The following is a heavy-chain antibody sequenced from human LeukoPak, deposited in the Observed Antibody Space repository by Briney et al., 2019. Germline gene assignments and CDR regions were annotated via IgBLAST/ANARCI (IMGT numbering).Heavy chain of an antibody. J-gene: IGHJ6*02. V-gene: IGHV4-59*01. CDR2: IYYSGST. CDR1: GGSISSYY. D-gene: IGHD4-17*01. CDR3: ARVPLSLFGTDYGYYGMDV. Sequence: SETLSLTCTVSGGSISSYYWSWIRQPLGKGLEWIGYIYYSGSTNYNPSLKSRVTISVDTSKDQFSLKLSSVTAADTAVYYCARVPLSLFGTDYGYYGMDVWGQGTTVTVPS.